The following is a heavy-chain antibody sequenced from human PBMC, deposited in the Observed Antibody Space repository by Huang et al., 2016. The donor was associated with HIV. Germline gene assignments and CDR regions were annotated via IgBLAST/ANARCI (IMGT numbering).Heavy chain of an antibody. CDR1: GGSFSNHY. CDR2: INHSGST. V-gene: IGHV4-34*02. J-gene: IGHJ3*02. CDR3: AGSRDIAAMDTVDDALDI. D-gene: IGHD2-2*01. Sequence: QVHLQQWGSGLLRPSETLSRTCAVYGGSFSNHYWSWVRRSPGKGLEWIGKINHSGSTNYNPSPKSRVTMSIDTSKNQFSLNLTSGTAADTALYFCAGSRDIAAMDTVDDALDIWAQGAKVTVFS.